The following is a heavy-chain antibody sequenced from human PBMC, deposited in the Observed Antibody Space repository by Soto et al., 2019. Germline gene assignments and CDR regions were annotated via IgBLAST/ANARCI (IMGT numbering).Heavy chain of an antibody. D-gene: IGHD3-10*01. CDR2: ISPMFGTP. V-gene: IGHV1-69*13. CDR1: GGSFSSYV. CDR3: AREKSSLYFGSSYGMDV. Sequence: GASVKVSCKASGGSFSSYVTSWVRPAPGQGLEWLGGISPMFGTPNYAQKFQGRLTITADESTSTAYMQMSSLRSEDTAVYYCAREKSSLYFGSSYGMDVWGQGTTVTVAS. J-gene: IGHJ6*02.